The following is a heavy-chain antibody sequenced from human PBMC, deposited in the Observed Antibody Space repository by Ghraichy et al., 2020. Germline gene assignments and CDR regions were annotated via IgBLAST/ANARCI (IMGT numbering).Heavy chain of an antibody. CDR2: INHTGRT. CDR1: GGSLTGYY. CDR3: ARLRRLDS. Sequence: LNISCAVSGGSLTGYYWTWIRQAPGKGLEWIGEINHTGRTNYNPSLKSRVSIFVETSKNQFSLRLSSVTAADTAVYYCARLRRLDSWGQGTPVTVSS. V-gene: IGHV4-34*01. D-gene: IGHD3-16*01. J-gene: IGHJ4*02.